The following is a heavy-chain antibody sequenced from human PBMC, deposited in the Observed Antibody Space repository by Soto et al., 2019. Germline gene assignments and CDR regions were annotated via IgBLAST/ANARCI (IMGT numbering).Heavy chain of an antibody. J-gene: IGHJ5*02. Sequence: GGSLRLCSAASGFIPSTSGVPWVRQAPGKGLEWVAMISHDGNAQYYVDSVKGRFSVNRDTSKNTLHLHMNSLRSEDTELYYCARYYGPSNWYNWFHPWGQGTLVTVSS. CDR3: ARYYGPSNWYNWFHP. D-gene: IGHD3-3*01. V-gene: IGHV3-30*03. CDR2: ISHDGNAQ. CDR1: GFIPSTSG.